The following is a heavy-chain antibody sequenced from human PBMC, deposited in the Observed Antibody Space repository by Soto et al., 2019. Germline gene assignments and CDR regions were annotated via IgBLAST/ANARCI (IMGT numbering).Heavy chain of an antibody. CDR2: ISPSGGST. Sequence: ASVKVSCKSSGYTFTSYYMHWLRQAPGQGLERMGIISPSGGSTSYAQKFQGRVTMTRDTSTSTVYMERSSLSTEDTAVYYCARGSLHDAFDSWGQGTMVSVSS. V-gene: IGHV1-46*01. CDR1: GYTFTSYY. CDR3: ARGSLHDAFDS. J-gene: IGHJ3*02.